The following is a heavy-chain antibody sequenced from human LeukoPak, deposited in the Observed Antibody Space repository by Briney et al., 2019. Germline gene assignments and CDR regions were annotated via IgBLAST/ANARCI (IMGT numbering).Heavy chain of an antibody. Sequence: SETLSLTCTVSGASVSSASYWSWIRQPPGKGVEWIAHIYNGVNTNYNPSLKSRVTISVDTSKNQFSLKLSSVTAADTAVYYCARESCSGGSCYSDYWGQGTLVTVSS. V-gene: IGHV4-61*01. CDR2: IYNGVNT. CDR1: GASVSSASY. J-gene: IGHJ4*02. CDR3: ARESCSGGSCYSDY. D-gene: IGHD2-15*01.